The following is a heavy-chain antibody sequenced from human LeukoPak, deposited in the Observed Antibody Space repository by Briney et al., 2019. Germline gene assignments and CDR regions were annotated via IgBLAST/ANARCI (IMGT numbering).Heavy chain of an antibody. V-gene: IGHV4-59*01. D-gene: IGHD7-27*01. CDR1: GGSIRSYY. J-gene: IGHJ4*02. CDR3: ARAPGALSSFDY. CDR2: IYYSGST. Sequence: SETLSLTCNVSGGSIRSYYWSWIRQPPGKGLEWIGYIYYSGSTNYNPSLKSRVTISVDTSKKQFSLKLSSVTAADTAVYYCARAPGALSSFDYWGQGTLVTVSS.